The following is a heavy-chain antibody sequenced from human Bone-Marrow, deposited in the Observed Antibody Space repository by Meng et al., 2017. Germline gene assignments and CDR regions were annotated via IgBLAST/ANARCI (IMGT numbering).Heavy chain of an antibody. V-gene: IGHV4-31*03. D-gene: IGHD4-17*01. Sequence: QLQLQGSGPGLVKPSQTLSLTCTVSGGSISSGNHYWSWIRQHPGKGLEYIGYIYYSGSTYYNPSLKSRVIISVDTSKNQFSLRLNSVTAADTAVYYCASLYGDSSVWYLDLWGRGTLVTVSS. CDR1: GGSISSGNHY. CDR3: ASLYGDSSVWYLDL. J-gene: IGHJ2*01. CDR2: IYYSGST.